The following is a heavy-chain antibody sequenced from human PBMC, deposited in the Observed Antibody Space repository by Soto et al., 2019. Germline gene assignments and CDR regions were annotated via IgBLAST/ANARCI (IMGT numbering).Heavy chain of an antibody. J-gene: IGHJ3*02. CDR1: SGSISSNNW. V-gene: IGHV4-4*02. CDR3: ARDLEGGPDYGVGAFDI. Sequence: QVQLQESGPGLVKPSGTLSLTCAVSSGSISSNNWWSWVRQPPGKGLEWIGEIYHSGSTNYNPSLKSRVTISVDKSKNQFSLKLSSVTAADTAVYYCARDLEGGPDYGVGAFDIWGQGTMVTVSS. CDR2: IYHSGST. D-gene: IGHD4-17*01.